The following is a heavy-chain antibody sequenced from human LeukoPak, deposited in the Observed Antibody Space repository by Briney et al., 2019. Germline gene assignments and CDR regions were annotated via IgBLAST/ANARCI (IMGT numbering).Heavy chain of an antibody. CDR2: ISSSSSYT. D-gene: IGHD4-17*01. CDR1: GCTFSSYA. V-gene: IGHV3-21*05. J-gene: IGHJ4*02. Sequence: GGSLRLSCAASGCTFSSYAMHWVRQAPGKGLEWVSYISSSSSYTNYADSVKGRFTISRDNAKNSLYLQMNSLRAEDTAVYYCARTYGDYVKHFDYWGQGTLVTVSS. CDR3: ARTYGDYVKHFDY.